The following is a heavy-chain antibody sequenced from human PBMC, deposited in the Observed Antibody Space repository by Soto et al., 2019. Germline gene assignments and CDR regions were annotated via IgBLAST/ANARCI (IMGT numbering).Heavy chain of an antibody. CDR2: VSGNVATT. CDR3: AKVGGSGSVNFDY. CDR1: GFTFSNYA. V-gene: IGHV3-23*01. J-gene: IGHJ4*02. D-gene: IGHD3-10*01. Sequence: GGSLRLSCAASGFTFSNYALSWVRQPPGEGLEWVSAVSGNVATTYYVDSVKGRFTISRDNAKNMLYLQMNSLRAEDTAVYYCAKVGGSGSVNFDYWGQGALVTVSS.